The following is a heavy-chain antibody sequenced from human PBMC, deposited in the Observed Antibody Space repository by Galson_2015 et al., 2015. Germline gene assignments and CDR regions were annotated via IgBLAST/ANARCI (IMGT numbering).Heavy chain of an antibody. J-gene: IGHJ4*02. CDR3: VKGGYSSSWYRGDS. CDR1: GFTFSSYV. CDR2: ISSNGDTT. D-gene: IGHD6-13*01. Sequence: SLRLSCAASGFTFSSYVMNWVRQAPGKGLEYVSGISSNGDTTYYADSVTGRFTISRDNSKNTLYVQMSSLRAEDTAVYYCVKGGYSSSWYRGDSWGQGTLVTVSS. V-gene: IGHV3-64D*08.